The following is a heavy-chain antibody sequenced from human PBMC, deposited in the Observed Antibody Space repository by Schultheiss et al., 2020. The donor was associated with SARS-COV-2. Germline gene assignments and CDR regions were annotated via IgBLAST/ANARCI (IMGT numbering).Heavy chain of an antibody. J-gene: IGHJ3*02. D-gene: IGHD3-22*01. CDR2: INHSGST. CDR1: GGSFSGYY. CDR3: ARDHSTYYYDSSGYYFQDDI. Sequence: SETLSLTCAVYGGSFSGYYWSWIRQPPGKGLEWIGEINHSGSTNYNPSLKSRVTISVDTSKNQFSLRLSSVTAADTAVYYCARDHSTYYYDSSGYYFQDDIWGQGTMVTVSS. V-gene: IGHV4-34*01.